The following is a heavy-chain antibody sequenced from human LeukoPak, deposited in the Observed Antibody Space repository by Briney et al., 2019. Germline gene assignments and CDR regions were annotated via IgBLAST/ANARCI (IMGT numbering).Heavy chain of an antibody. D-gene: IGHD4-17*01. Sequence: ASVKVSCKASGCTFSSYAISWVRQAPGQGLEWMGRIIPILGIANYAQKFQGRVTITADKSTSTAYMELSSLRSEDTAVYYCARGTSRTVTNFDLDYWGQGTLVTVSS. CDR2: IIPILGIA. V-gene: IGHV1-69*04. CDR1: GCTFSSYA. J-gene: IGHJ4*02. CDR3: ARGTSRTVTNFDLDY.